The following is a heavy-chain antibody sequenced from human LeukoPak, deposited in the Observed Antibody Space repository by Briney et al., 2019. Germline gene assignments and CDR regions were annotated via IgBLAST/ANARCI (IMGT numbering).Heavy chain of an antibody. J-gene: IGHJ4*02. CDR2: IYPGDSTT. CDR3: ARKQEPRTNPDY. V-gene: IGHV5-51*01. CDR1: GSIITSYW. D-gene: IGHD1-1*01. Sequence: FLQISCNASGSIITSYWICFLRPLGGKRLEWMGIIYPGDSTTRYSPSLQGQVTISEDKSISTAYLQWSSLKAWDPARNYWARKQEPRTNPDYWGQGTLVTVSS.